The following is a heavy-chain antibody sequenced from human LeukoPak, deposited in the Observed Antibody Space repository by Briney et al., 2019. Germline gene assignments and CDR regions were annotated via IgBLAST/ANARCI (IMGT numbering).Heavy chain of an antibody. CDR1: GFTFSTYW. J-gene: IGHJ4*02. CDR3: ARVGYGGNAKDY. D-gene: IGHD4-23*01. Sequence: GGSLRLSCAASGFTFSTYWMSWVRQAPGKGLEWVANIKEDGSKRYYVDSVRGRFSTTRDKAKNSLYLQMNSLRAEDTAVYYCARVGYGGNAKDYWGQGTLVTVSS. V-gene: IGHV3-7*04. CDR2: IKEDGSKR.